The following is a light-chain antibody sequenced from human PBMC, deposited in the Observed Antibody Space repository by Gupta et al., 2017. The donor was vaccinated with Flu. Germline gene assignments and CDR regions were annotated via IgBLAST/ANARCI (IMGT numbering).Light chain of an antibody. CDR3: QQYNNWPRT. Sequence: PATLSLPPGDRAALACRASQSVSSNVAWYQHMPGQAPRLLISGASTGATGIPARFSGSGSGTEFTLTISSLQSEDFGVYYCQQYNNWPRTFGGGTKVEIK. V-gene: IGKV3-15*01. CDR2: GAS. J-gene: IGKJ4*01. CDR1: QSVSSN.